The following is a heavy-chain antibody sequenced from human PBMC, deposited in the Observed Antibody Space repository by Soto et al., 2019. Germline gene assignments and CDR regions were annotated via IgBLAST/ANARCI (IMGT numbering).Heavy chain of an antibody. V-gene: IGHV3-23*01. Sequence: DVQLLESGGHWVQPGGSLRLSCSASGFTLSSYAMSWVRQAPGKGLEWVSSISAGGDMTYTSDSVRGRFTISRDNSNNALFLQMHNLRIEDTALYYCARGDRGGSGSPASYYYAGWDVCGQGATVIVS. CDR2: ISAGGDMT. CDR1: GFTLSSYA. J-gene: IGHJ6*02. CDR3: ARGDRGGSGSPASYYYAGWDV. D-gene: IGHD3-10*01.